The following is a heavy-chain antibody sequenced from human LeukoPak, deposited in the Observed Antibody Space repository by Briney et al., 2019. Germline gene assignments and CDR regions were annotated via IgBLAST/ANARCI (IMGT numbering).Heavy chain of an antibody. V-gene: IGHV3-7*01. CDR2: IKQDGSEK. Sequence: TGGSLRLSCAASGFTFSSHWMSWVRQAPGKGLEWVANIKQDGSEKYYVDSVKGRFTISRDNAKNSLYLQTNSLRAEDTAVYYCATLVATTQFDYWGQGTLVTVSS. D-gene: IGHD5-12*01. CDR3: ATLVATTQFDY. CDR1: GFTFSSHW. J-gene: IGHJ4*02.